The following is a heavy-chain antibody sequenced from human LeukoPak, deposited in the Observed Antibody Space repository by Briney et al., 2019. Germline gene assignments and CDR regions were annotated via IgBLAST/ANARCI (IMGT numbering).Heavy chain of an antibody. CDR1: GGSVSSGNYY. J-gene: IGHJ4*02. D-gene: IGHD3-22*01. Sequence: MPSETLSLTCTVSGGSVSSGNYYWSWIRQPPGKGLDWIGYIYYSGSTNYNPSLKSRVTISVGTSKNQFSLRLSSVTAADTAVYYCAGDPSGYFNYWGQGTLATVSS. CDR2: IYYSGST. V-gene: IGHV4-61*01. CDR3: AGDPSGYFNY.